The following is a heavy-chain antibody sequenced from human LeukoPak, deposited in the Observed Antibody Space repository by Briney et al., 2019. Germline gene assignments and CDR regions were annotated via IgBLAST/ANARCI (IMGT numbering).Heavy chain of an antibody. J-gene: IGHJ6*03. CDR2: IYTSGST. CDR3: ARDPTTLTIFGNYYYMDV. V-gene: IGHV4-61*02. Sequence: NPSETLSLTCTVSGGSISSGSYYWSWIRQPAGKGLEWIGRIYTSGSTNYNPSLKSRGTISVATSKNQFSLKLSSVTAADTAVYYCARDPTTLTIFGNYYYMDVWGKGTTVTVSS. D-gene: IGHD3-3*01. CDR1: GGSISSGSYY.